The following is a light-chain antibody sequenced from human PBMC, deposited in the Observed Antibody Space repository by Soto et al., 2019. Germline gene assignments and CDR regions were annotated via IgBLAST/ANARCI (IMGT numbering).Light chain of an antibody. Sequence: EIVLTQSPGTLSLSPGERATLSCRASQTVPSSYLAWYQQRPGQAHRLLIYDASSRATCIPDRFSGSESCTDFTLTISSLEPEDFAVYYCHQYAWSPFSCGQGTRLEMK. V-gene: IGKV3-20*01. CDR3: HQYAWSPFS. CDR2: DAS. CDR1: QTVPSSY. J-gene: IGKJ5*01.